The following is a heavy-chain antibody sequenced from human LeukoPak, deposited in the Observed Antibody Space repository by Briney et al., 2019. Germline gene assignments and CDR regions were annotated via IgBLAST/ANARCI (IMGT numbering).Heavy chain of an antibody. D-gene: IGHD3-10*01. Sequence: ETLSLTCTVSGYSISSGYYWGWIRQPPGKGLEWIGSIYHSGSTYYNPSLKNRVTISVDTSKNQFSLKLSSMTAADTAVYYCARQRGNTMVRGVIRFDPWGQGTLVTVSS. V-gene: IGHV4-38-2*02. CDR3: ARQRGNTMVRGVIRFDP. CDR2: IYHSGST. CDR1: GYSISSGYY. J-gene: IGHJ5*02.